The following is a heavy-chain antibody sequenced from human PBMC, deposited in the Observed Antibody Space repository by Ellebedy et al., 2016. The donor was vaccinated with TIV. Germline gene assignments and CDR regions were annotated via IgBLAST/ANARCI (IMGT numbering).Heavy chain of an antibody. CDR3: ARHLAFGQYYDYVWGSYRVNAFDI. V-gene: IGHV5-10-1*01. J-gene: IGHJ3*02. Sequence: GESLKISXKGSGYSFTSYWISWVRQMPGKGLEWMGRIDPSDSYTNYSPSFQGHVTISADKSISTAYLQWSSLKASDTAMYYCARHLAFGQYYDYVWGSYRVNAFDIWGQGTMVTVSS. CDR2: IDPSDSYT. D-gene: IGHD3-16*02. CDR1: GYSFTSYW.